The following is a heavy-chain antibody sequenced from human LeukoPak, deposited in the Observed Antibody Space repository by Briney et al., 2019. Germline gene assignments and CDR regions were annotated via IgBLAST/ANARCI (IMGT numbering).Heavy chain of an antibody. CDR2: LYRGGST. J-gene: IGHJ4*02. Sequence: GGSLRLSCAASGFTVSNNYMSWVRQAPGKGLEWVSVLYRGGSTYYADSVKGRFTISRDNSKNILYLQMNSLRAEDTAVYYCATLPSRLPFDYWGQGTLVTVSS. CDR1: GFTVSNNY. V-gene: IGHV3-66*01. D-gene: IGHD2-2*01. CDR3: ATLPSRLPFDY.